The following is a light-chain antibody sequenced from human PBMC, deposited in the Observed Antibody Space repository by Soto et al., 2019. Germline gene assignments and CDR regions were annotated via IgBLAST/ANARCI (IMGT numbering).Light chain of an antibody. CDR3: QQLKSYPRT. J-gene: IGKJ1*01. Sequence: DIQLTQSPSFVSASVGDRVTITCRASQGISSASAWYQQKPGKAPKLLIFAASTLQSGVPSRFSGSESGTEFTLTITRLQPEDAATYYCQQLKSYPRTFGQGTKVDI. V-gene: IGKV1-9*01. CDR1: QGISSA. CDR2: AAS.